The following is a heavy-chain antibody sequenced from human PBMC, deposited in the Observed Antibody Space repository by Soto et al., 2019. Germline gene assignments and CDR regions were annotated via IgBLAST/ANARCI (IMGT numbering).Heavy chain of an antibody. V-gene: IGHV5-51*01. CDR3: ASRGQNRDRPLAF. CDR1: GYFFSSQW. D-gene: IGHD1-1*01. CDR2: IHPGDSDT. Sequence: GESLKISCKGSGYFFSSQWIAWVRLMPGKGLEWMGIIHPGDSDTRYSPSFQGQVTISVDGSINTAYLQSRSLEASDTAVYYCASRGQNRDRPLAFWGPGTPVTVSS. J-gene: IGHJ4*02.